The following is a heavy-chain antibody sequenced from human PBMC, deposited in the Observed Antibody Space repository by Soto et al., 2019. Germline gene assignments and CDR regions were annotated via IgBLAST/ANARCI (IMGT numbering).Heavy chain of an antibody. CDR1: GFTVDNYA. V-gene: IGHV3-23*01. Sequence: GGSLRLSCSASGFTVDNYAMNWVRQAPGQGLEWVSLIWGAGAGTHYADSVHGRFTISSDTSRNTLYLHMDSLRPDVTSIYDGARGVETVSPTAMGPGYWGQGTLVTVSS. J-gene: IGHJ4*02. CDR3: ARGVETVSPTAMGPGY. D-gene: IGHD5-18*01. CDR2: IWGAGAGT.